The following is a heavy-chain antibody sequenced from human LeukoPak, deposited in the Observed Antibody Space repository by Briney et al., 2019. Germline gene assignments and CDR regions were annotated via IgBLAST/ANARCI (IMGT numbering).Heavy chain of an antibody. V-gene: IGHV3-48*03. CDR3: AKAQASRITMIVVVAGAFDI. J-gene: IGHJ3*02. CDR2: ISSSGSTV. Sequence: PGGSLRLSCAASGCTFSSYEMNWVRQAPGKGLEWVSYISSSGSTVYYADSVKGRFTISRDNAKNSVYLQMNSRRAEETAGYHCAKAQASRITMIVVVAGAFDIRGQGTMVTVSS. D-gene: IGHD3-22*01. CDR1: GCTFSSYE.